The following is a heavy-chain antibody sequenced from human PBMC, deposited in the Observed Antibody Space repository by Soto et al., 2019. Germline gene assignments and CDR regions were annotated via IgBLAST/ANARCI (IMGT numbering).Heavy chain of an antibody. V-gene: IGHV3-33*01. CDR3: ARDYEQQLERAEYFQH. Sequence: PGGSLRLSCAASGFTFSSYGMHWVRQAPGKGLEWVAVIWYDGSNKYYADSVKGRFTISRDNSKNTLYLQMNSLRAEDTAVYYCARDYEQQLERAEYFQHWGQGTLVTVSS. D-gene: IGHD6-13*01. CDR1: GFTFSSYG. J-gene: IGHJ1*01. CDR2: IWYDGSNK.